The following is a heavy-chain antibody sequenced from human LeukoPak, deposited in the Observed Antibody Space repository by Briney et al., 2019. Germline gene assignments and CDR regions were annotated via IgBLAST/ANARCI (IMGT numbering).Heavy chain of an antibody. CDR1: GGSISSYY. V-gene: IGHV4-59*01. CDR2: IYYSGST. Sequence: PSETLSLTCTVSGGSISSYYWSWIRQPPGKGLEWIGYIYYSGSTNYNPSLKSRVTISVDTSKNQFSLKLSSVTAADTAVYYCARSPDDSSGYYECYFDYWGQGTLVTVSS. D-gene: IGHD3-22*01. CDR3: ARSPDDSSGYYECYFDY. J-gene: IGHJ4*02.